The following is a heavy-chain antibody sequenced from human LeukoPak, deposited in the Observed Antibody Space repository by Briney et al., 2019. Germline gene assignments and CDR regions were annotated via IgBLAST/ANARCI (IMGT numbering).Heavy chain of an antibody. V-gene: IGHV3-33*08. CDR3: ARGWDSSGRDYGMDV. CDR2: IWYDGSNK. Sequence: GGSLRLSCVASGFPFSSYWMTWVRQAPGKGLEWVAVIWYDGSNKYYADSVKGRFTISRDNSKNTLYLQMNSLRAEDTAVYYCARGWDSSGRDYGMDVWGQGTTVTVSS. D-gene: IGHD3-22*01. CDR1: GFPFSSYW. J-gene: IGHJ6*02.